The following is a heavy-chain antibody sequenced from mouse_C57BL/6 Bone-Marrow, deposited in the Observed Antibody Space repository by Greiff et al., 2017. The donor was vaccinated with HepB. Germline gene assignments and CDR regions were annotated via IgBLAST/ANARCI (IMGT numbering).Heavy chain of an antibody. D-gene: IGHD1-1*02. J-gene: IGHJ3*01. Sequence: VHVKQSGAELVKPGASVKLSCTASGFNIKDDYMHWVKQRTEQGLEWIGRIDPEDGETKYAPKFQGKATITADTSSNTAYLQLSSLTSEDTAVYYCARSYCFGAWWNWGQGTLVTVSA. V-gene: IGHV14-2*01. CDR1: GFNIKDDY. CDR2: IDPEDGET. CDR3: ARSYCFGAWWN.